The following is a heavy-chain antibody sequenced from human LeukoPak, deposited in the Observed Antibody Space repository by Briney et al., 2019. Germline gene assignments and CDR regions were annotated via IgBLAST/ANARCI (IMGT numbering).Heavy chain of an antibody. CDR2: INPGGDNT. CDR1: GYTFTGYY. Sequence: AASVKVSCKASGYTFTGYYIHWVRQAPGQGLEWMGLINPGGDNTDYAQNFQGRVTMTRDTSTSTVYMGLSSLRSDDTAVYYCARIRDGYNDAYDIWGQGTMVTVSS. D-gene: IGHD5-24*01. CDR3: ARIRDGYNDAYDI. J-gene: IGHJ3*02. V-gene: IGHV1-46*01.